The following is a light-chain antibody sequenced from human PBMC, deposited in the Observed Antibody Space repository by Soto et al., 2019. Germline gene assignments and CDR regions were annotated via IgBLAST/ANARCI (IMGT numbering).Light chain of an antibody. CDR3: QQYYGTPPT. J-gene: IGKJ1*01. V-gene: IGKV4-1*01. CDR1: QSVLYSSNNKNY. Sequence: DIVMTQSPDSLAVSLGERANTNCKSSQSVLYSSNNKNYLAWYQQKPGQPPKLLIYWASTRESGVPDRFSGSGSGTDFTLTISSLQAEDVAVYYCQQYYGTPPTCGQGTKVEI. CDR2: WAS.